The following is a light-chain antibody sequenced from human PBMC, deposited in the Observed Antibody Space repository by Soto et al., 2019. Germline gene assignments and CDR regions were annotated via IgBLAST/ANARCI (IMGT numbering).Light chain of an antibody. J-gene: IGLJ2*01. CDR3: GTWDSSLSGVV. V-gene: IGLV1-51*01. CDR1: TSNIGKNY. Sequence: QSVLPQPPSVSAAPGQEVSISCSGSTSNIGKNYVSWYQQVPGSAPKLLIYNNDKRPTGIPDRFSGSKSGTSAALDITGLQSGDEADYYCGTWDSSLSGVVFGGGTQLTVL. CDR2: NND.